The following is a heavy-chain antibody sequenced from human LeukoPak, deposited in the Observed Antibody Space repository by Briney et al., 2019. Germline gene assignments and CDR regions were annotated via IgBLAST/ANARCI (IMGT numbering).Heavy chain of an antibody. V-gene: IGHV3-7*03. Sequence: GGSLRLSCAASGFTFSSYWMSWVRQAPGKGLEWVANIKQDGSEKYYVDSVKGRFTISRDNAKNSLYLQMNSLRAEDTAVYYCAKGAGYNPRQYLDYWGQGTLVTVSS. CDR2: IKQDGSEK. CDR3: AKGAGYNPRQYLDY. J-gene: IGHJ4*02. D-gene: IGHD1-14*01. CDR1: GFTFSSYW.